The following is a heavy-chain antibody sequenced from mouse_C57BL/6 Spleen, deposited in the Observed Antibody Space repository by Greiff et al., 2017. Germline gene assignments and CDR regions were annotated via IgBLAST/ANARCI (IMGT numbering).Heavy chain of an antibody. V-gene: IGHV1-55*01. J-gene: IGHJ3*01. CDR3: ARVAYYSNSFAY. CDR1: GYTFTSYW. CDR2: IYPGSGST. D-gene: IGHD2-5*01. Sequence: VKLMESGAELVKPGASVKMSCKASGYTFTSYWITWVKQRPGQGLEWIGDIYPGSGSTNYNEKFKSKATLTVDTSSSTAYMQLSSLTSEDSAVYYCARVAYYSNSFAYWGQGTLVTVSA.